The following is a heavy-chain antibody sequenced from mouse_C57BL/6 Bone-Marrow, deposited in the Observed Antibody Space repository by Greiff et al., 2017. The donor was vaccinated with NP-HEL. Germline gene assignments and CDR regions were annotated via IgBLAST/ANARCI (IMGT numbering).Heavy chain of an antibody. CDR2: ISSGSSTI. CDR1: GFTFSDYG. J-gene: IGHJ4*01. CDR3: ERPYYYGSSSYAMDY. V-gene: IGHV5-17*01. D-gene: IGHD1-1*01. Sequence: EVHLLESGAGLVKPGASLKLSCAASGFTFSDYGMHWVRQAPEKGLEWVAYISSGSSTIYYADTVKGRFTISRDNAKNTLFLQLTSLRSEDTAMYYCERPYYYGSSSYAMDYWGQGTSVTVSS.